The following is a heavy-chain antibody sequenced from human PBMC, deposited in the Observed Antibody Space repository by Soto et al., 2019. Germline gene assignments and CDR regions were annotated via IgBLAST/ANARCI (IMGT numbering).Heavy chain of an antibody. V-gene: IGHV4-31*03. Sequence: PSETLSLTCTFSGGSISSGGYYWSWIRQHPGKGLEWIGYIYYSGSTYYNPSLKSRVTISVDTSKNQFSLKLSSVTAADTAVYYCARSGYDWDYYGMDVWGQGTTVTVSS. CDR1: GGSISSGGYY. J-gene: IGHJ6*02. D-gene: IGHD5-12*01. CDR2: IYYSGST. CDR3: ARSGYDWDYYGMDV.